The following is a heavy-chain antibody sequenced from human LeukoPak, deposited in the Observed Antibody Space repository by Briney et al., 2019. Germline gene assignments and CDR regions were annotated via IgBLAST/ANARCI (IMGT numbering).Heavy chain of an antibody. CDR3: ARSGSSWYDFDY. Sequence: SETLSLTCTVSGGSISSSSYYWGWIRQPPGKGLEWIGSIYYSGSTYYNPSLKSRVTISVDTSKNQFSLKLSSVTAADTAVYYCARSGSSWYDFDYWGQGTLVTVSS. D-gene: IGHD6-13*01. CDR2: IYYSGST. CDR1: GGSISSSSYY. J-gene: IGHJ4*02. V-gene: IGHV4-39*07.